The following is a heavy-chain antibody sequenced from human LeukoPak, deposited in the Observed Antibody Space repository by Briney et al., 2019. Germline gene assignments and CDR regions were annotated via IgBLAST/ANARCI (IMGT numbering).Heavy chain of an antibody. CDR3: ARDVMGYYDILAVYYYYYMDV. CDR2: IYNSGST. D-gene: IGHD3-9*01. CDR1: GYSISSGYF. J-gene: IGHJ6*03. V-gene: IGHV4-38-2*02. Sequence: SETLSLTCTVSGYSISSGYFWGWIRQPPGKGLEWIGTIYNSGSTYYNASLESRVTISVDTSKNQFSLKLSSVTAADTAVYYCARDVMGYYDILAVYYYYYMDVWGKGTTVTVSS.